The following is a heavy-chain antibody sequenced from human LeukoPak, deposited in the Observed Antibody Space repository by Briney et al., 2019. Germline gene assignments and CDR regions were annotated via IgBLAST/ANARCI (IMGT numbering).Heavy chain of an antibody. CDR2: IKQDGSEK. V-gene: IGHV3-7*01. CDR3: ARGRRSGYYYSMDV. CDR1: GFTFSSYW. J-gene: IGHJ6*02. Sequence: GGSLRLSCAASGFTFSSYWMSWVRQAPGKGLEWVANIKQDGSEKYYVDSVKGRFTISRDNAKNSLYLRMNSLRAEDTAVYYCARGRRSGYYYSMDVWGQGTTVTVSS.